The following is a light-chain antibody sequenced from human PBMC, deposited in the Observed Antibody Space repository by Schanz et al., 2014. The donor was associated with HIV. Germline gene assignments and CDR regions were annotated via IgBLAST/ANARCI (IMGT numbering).Light chain of an antibody. CDR1: SGHRTYA. Sequence: LMLTQSPSASASLGASVKLTCTLDSGHRTYAIAWHQQQPEKGPRYLMNLNSDGSHSKGDGIPDRFSGSSSGAERYLTISSLQSEDEADYYCATWDSNTLWVFGGGTKLTVL. CDR2: LNSDGSH. CDR3: ATWDSNTLWV. J-gene: IGLJ3*02. V-gene: IGLV4-69*02.